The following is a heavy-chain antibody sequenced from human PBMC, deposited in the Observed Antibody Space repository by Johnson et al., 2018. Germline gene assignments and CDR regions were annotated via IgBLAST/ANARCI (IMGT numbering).Heavy chain of an antibody. V-gene: IGHV5-51*01. D-gene: IGHD1-1*01. CDR2: IHPSGGSDI. J-gene: IGHJ4*02. CDR1: GYTFTNDW. CDR3: GKGTGPYFDD. Sequence: EVQLLESGAQVRKPGESLKISCKGSGYTFTNDWIAWVRQRPGKGLDYMGIIHPSGGSDIRYSPSFQGQVTFSVDKSTPTAYLQRDNLEASDTAMDFCGKGTGPYFDDWGQGTLVTVS.